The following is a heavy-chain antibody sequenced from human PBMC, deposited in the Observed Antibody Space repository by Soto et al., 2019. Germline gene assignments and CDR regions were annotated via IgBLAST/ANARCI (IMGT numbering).Heavy chain of an antibody. CDR1: GGIFNNYA. Sequence: QVQLVQSGAEVKKPGSSVKVSCKASGGIFNNYAISWVRQAPGQGLEWMGGIIPVFGTADYAQKFQGRVTITADESTSTAYMELSSLRSEDTAVDYCATGGGYYYDRSGHSAWFWGQGTLVTVSS. V-gene: IGHV1-69*01. CDR3: ATGGGYYYDRSGHSAWF. CDR2: IIPVFGTA. J-gene: IGHJ4*01. D-gene: IGHD3-22*01.